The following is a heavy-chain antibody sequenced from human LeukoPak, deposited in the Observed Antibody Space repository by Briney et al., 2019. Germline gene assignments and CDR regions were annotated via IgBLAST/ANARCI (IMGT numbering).Heavy chain of an antibody. V-gene: IGHV3-74*01. CDR1: GFTFSNYW. J-gene: IGHJ4*02. D-gene: IGHD3-9*01. Sequence: GGSLRLSCAASGFTFSNYWMHWVRHAPGKELVWVSRIKSDGSSTNYADSVKGRFTISRDNAKNTLYLQMNGLRAEDTGVYYCAIKTCSTSCYTLGYDILTGYDYFDYWGQGTLVTVSS. CDR2: IKSDGSST. CDR3: AIKTCSTSCYTLGYDILTGYDYFDY.